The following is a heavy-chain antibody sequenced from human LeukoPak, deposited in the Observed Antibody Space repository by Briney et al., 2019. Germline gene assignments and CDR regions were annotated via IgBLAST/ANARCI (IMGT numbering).Heavy chain of an antibody. V-gene: IGHV5-51*01. D-gene: IGHD2-2*02. CDR1: GYSFTTYW. CDR3: AREEGGYCSSTRCYMYDLDV. CDR2: INPGDSNT. J-gene: IGHJ6*02. Sequence: GESLKTSCKGSGYSFTTYWIGWVRQMPGKGLEWMGIINPGDSNTRYSPSFRGQVTISVDKSINTAYLQWNSLKASDTAMYYCAREEGGYCSSTRCYMYDLDVWGQGTTVTVSS.